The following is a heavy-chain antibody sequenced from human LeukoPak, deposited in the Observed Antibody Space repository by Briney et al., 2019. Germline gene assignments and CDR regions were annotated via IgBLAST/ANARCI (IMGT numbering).Heavy chain of an antibody. CDR3: ARGIAGTESAFDI. V-gene: IGHV3-48*02. CDR2: ITSSSHSI. Sequence: GGPLRLSCAASGFTFSSYSMNWVRQAPGKGLEWVSYITSSSHSIYYADSVKGRFTISRDNAKNSLYLQMNSLRDEDTAVYYCARGIAGTESAFDIWGQGTMVTVSS. D-gene: IGHD6-13*01. CDR1: GFTFSSYS. J-gene: IGHJ3*02.